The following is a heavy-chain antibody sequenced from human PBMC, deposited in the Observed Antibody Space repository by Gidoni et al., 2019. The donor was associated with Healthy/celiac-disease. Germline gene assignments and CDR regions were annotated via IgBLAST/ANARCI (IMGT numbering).Heavy chain of an antibody. CDR3: ARDLPRYSSSWSDAFDI. V-gene: IGHV4-59*01. CDR1: GGSISSYY. CDR2: IYYSGST. D-gene: IGHD6-13*01. Sequence: QVQLQESGPGLVKPSETLSLTCTVSGGSISSYYWSWIRQPPGKGLEWIGYIYYSGSTNYNPSLKSRVTISVDTSKSQFSLKLSSVTAADTAVYYCARDLPRYSSSWSDAFDIWGQGTMVTVSS. J-gene: IGHJ3*02.